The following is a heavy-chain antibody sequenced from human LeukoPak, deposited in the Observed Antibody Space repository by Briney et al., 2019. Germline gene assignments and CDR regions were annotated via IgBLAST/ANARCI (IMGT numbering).Heavy chain of an antibody. Sequence: SETLSLTCAVYGGSFSGYYWSWIRQPPGKGLEWIGEIDHSGSTNYIPSLKSRVTISVDTSKNQFSLKLSSVTAADTAVYYCAAKSAHYYDSSGYYLNRFDPWGQGTLVTVSS. CDR3: AAKSAHYYDSSGYYLNRFDP. D-gene: IGHD3-22*01. V-gene: IGHV4-34*01. CDR2: IDHSGST. J-gene: IGHJ5*02. CDR1: GGSFSGYY.